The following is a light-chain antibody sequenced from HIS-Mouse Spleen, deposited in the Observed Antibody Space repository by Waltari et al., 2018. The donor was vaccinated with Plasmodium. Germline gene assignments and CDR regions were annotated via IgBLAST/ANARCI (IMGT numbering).Light chain of an antibody. CDR3: QQYNNWSFT. J-gene: IGKJ3*01. V-gene: IGKV3-15*01. CDR1: QSVSSN. CDR2: GAS. Sequence: EIVMTQSPATLSVSPGERATLSCRASQSVSSNLAGYQQKPGQAPRLLIYGASTRATGIPARFSGSGSGIEFTLTISILQSEDFAVYYCQQYNNWSFTFGPGTKVDIK.